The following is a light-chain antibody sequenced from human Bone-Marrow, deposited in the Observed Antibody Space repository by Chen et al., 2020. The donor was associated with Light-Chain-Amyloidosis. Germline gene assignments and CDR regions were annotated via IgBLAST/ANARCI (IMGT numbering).Light chain of an antibody. V-gene: IGKV3-11*01. CDR3: QHRGGWPPLS. J-gene: IGKJ4*01. CDR1: QTISTH. CDR2: DAS. Sequence: EVVLTQSPATLYLSPGERATLSCRASQTISTHLVGYQHKPVQVPRLLIYDASTRATGILARFSGSGAVTDFTLSISSREAEDFAVYYCQHRGGWPPLSFGGGTKIEIK.